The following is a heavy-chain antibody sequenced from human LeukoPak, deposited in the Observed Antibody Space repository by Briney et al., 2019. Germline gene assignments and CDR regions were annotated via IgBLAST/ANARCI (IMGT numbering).Heavy chain of an antibody. CDR1: GGTFSSYA. V-gene: IGHV1-69*13. D-gene: IGHD3-22*01. CDR2: IIPIFGTA. Sequence: ASVKVSCKASGGTFSSYAISWVRQAPGQGLEWMGGIIPIFGTANYAQKFQGRVTITADESTSTAYMELSSLRSEDTAVYYCARVGISGYYYGYFDYWGQGTLVTVSS. J-gene: IGHJ4*02. CDR3: ARVGISGYYYGYFDY.